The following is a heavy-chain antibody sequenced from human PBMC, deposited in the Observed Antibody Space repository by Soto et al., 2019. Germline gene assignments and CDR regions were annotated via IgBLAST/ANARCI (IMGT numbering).Heavy chain of an antibody. CDR2: ISASGGNT. Sequence: EVQLLDSGGGVVQPGGSLRLSCAASGFTFSTYAMSWVRQAPGKGLEWVSAISASGGNTYYADSLKGRFTISRDNSKTPLYLQLNSLRAEDTAVYYCARRGHYGPFDYWGQGILVTVSS. CDR1: GFTFSTYA. V-gene: IGHV3-23*01. J-gene: IGHJ4*02. CDR3: ARRGHYGPFDY. D-gene: IGHD3-10*01.